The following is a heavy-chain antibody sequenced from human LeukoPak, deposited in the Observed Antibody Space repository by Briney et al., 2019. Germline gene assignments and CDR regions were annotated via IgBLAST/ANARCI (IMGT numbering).Heavy chain of an antibody. Sequence: GGSLRLSCAASGFTFSSYSMNWVRQAPGKGLEWVSSISSSSSCIYYADSVKGRFTISRDNAKNSLYLQMNSLRAEDTAVYYCARALSAYYYDSSGYFDYWGQGTLVTVSS. D-gene: IGHD3-22*01. CDR2: ISSSSSCI. V-gene: IGHV3-21*01. CDR3: ARALSAYYYDSSGYFDY. CDR1: GFTFSSYS. J-gene: IGHJ4*02.